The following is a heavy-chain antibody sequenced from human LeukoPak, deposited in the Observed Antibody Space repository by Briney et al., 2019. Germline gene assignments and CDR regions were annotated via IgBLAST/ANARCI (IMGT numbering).Heavy chain of an antibody. D-gene: IGHD3-22*01. V-gene: IGHV3-49*04. CDR2: IRGKAYGGTT. J-gene: IGHJ3*02. Sequence: GGSLRLSCTASGFTFGDYAMSWVRQAPGKGLEWVGFIRGKAYGGTTEYAASVKDRFTISRDDSKSIAYLQMNSLKTEDTAVYYCTRDSAHKYYCDSSGPFDIWGQGTMVTVSS. CDR3: TRDSAHKYYCDSSGPFDI. CDR1: GFTFGDYA.